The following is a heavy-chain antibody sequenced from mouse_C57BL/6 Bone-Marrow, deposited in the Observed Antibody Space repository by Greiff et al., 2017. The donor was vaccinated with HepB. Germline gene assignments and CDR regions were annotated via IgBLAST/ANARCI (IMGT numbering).Heavy chain of an antibody. J-gene: IGHJ2*01. CDR1: GFTFTDYY. D-gene: IGHD2-2*01. CDR3: ARYISMVTYYFDY. V-gene: IGHV7-3*01. Sequence: EVHLVESGGGLVQPGGSLSLSCAASGFTFTDYYMSWVRQPPGKALEWLGFIRNKANGYTTEYSASVKGRFTISRDNSQNILYLQMNALRAEDSATYYCARYISMVTYYFDYWGQGTTLTVSS. CDR2: IRNKANGYTT.